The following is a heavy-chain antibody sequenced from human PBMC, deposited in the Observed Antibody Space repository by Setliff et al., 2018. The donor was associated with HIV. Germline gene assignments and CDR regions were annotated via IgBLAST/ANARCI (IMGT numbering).Heavy chain of an antibody. CDR3: AREVSVAGTPYYGMDV. Sequence: ASVKVSCKASGYTFTTYAMHWVRQAPGQRLEWMGWINAANGNTKYSQKFQGRVTIIRDTSASTAYMELSSLRSEDTAIYYCAREVSVAGTPYYGMDVWGQGTTVTVSS. J-gene: IGHJ6*02. D-gene: IGHD6-19*01. CDR2: INAANGNT. CDR1: GYTFTTYA. V-gene: IGHV1-3*01.